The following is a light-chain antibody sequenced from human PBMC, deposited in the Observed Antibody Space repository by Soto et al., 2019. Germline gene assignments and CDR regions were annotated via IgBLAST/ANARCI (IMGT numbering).Light chain of an antibody. J-gene: IGKJ3*01. CDR3: QQLNSYPLT. V-gene: IGKV1-9*01. CDR2: AAS. Sequence: DIQLTQSPSFLSASVGARVTITCRASQGISSYLAWYQQKPGKAPKLLIYAASTLQSGVPSRFSGSGSGTEFTLTINRLKPEDCATYYCQQLNSYPLTFGPGTKVDIK. CDR1: QGISSY.